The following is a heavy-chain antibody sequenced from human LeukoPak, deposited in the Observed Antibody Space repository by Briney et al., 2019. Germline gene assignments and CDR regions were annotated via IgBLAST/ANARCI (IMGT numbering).Heavy chain of an antibody. J-gene: IGHJ4*02. D-gene: IGHD4-11*01. CDR2: INNVGSHI. CDR3: ARDPTQYLRYGYFDY. V-gene: IGHV3-21*01. Sequence: GGSRSLSCEPPGFPFSSSAMNWVRQPPGKGLGGVSSINNVGSHIYYAGSVRGRFTISRDNAKNLLYLQMDSLRAEDTAVYYCARDPTQYLRYGYFDYWGQGTLVTVSS. CDR1: GFPFSSSA.